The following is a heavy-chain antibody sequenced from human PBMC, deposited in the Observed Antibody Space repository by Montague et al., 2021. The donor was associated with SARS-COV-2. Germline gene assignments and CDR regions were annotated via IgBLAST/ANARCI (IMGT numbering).Heavy chain of an antibody. CDR2: IFHSGTT. V-gene: IGHV4-4*02. D-gene: IGHD3-16*01. CDR1: GGSISSDNW. Sequence: SETLSLTCTVSGGSISSDNWWTWVRQPPGKGLEWIGDIFHSGTTXYNPSLKSRLTISVDKPKNQISLKLISVTAADTAMYYCALPLGGARFDPWGQGTLVTVSS. J-gene: IGHJ5*02. CDR3: ALPLGGARFDP.